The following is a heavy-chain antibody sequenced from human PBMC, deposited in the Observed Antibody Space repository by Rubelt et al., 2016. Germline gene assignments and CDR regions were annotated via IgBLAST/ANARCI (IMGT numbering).Heavy chain of an antibody. Sequence: QVQLKQWGAGLLKPSETLSLTRAVYGGSFNDYYWSWIRQPPGKGLEWIGEIDHSGSTNYNPSLKSRVTMSVDTSNNQFSLNMKSVTATDTALYYCARGLWEPTLEFWGQGTLVTVSS. D-gene: IGHD1-14*01. V-gene: IGHV4-34*01. CDR3: ARGLWEPTLEF. CDR1: GGSFNDYY. J-gene: IGHJ4*02. CDR2: IDHSGST.